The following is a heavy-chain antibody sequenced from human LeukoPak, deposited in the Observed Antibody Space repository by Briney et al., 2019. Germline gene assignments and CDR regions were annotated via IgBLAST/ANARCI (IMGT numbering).Heavy chain of an antibody. Sequence: PSETLSLTCTVSGGSVSDYYWSWIRQSPGKGLEWIGYIYYTGTSYNPSLKSRVTISADTSKNQFSLNLSSVTAADTAVYYCARVGTLGFTHFDYWGQGTLVTVSS. J-gene: IGHJ4*02. CDR2: IYYTGT. D-gene: IGHD1/OR15-1a*01. V-gene: IGHV4-59*02. CDR1: GGSVSDYY. CDR3: ARVGTLGFTHFDY.